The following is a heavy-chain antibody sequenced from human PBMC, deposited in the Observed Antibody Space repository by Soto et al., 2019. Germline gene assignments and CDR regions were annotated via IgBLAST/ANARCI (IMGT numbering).Heavy chain of an antibody. CDR3: ARDRATVKNYYYYYMDV. CDR2: IYSGGST. V-gene: IGHV3-66*01. Sequence: GGSLRLSCAASGFTVSSNYMSWVRQAPGKGLEWVSVIYSGGSTYYADSVKGRFTISRDNSKNTLYLQMNSLRAEDTAVYYCARDRATVKNYYYYYMDVWGKGTTVTVSS. CDR1: GFTVSSNY. D-gene: IGHD4-4*01. J-gene: IGHJ6*03.